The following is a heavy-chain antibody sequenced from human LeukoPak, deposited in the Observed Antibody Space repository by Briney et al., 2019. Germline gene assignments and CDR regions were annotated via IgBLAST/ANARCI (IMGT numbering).Heavy chain of an antibody. Sequence: SETLSLTCAVYGGSFSGYYWSWIRQPPGKGLEWIGEIKHSGSTNYNPSLKSRVTISVDTSKNQFSLKLSSVTAADTAVYYCARGTLTYYDFWSGPNSGWFDPWGQGTLVTVSS. D-gene: IGHD3-3*01. CDR2: IKHSGST. CDR1: GGSFSGYY. CDR3: ARGTLTYYDFWSGPNSGWFDP. J-gene: IGHJ5*02. V-gene: IGHV4-34*01.